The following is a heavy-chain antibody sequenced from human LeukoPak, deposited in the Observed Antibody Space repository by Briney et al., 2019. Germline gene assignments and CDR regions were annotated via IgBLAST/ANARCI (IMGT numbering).Heavy chain of an antibody. J-gene: IGHJ6*02. V-gene: IGHV3-74*01. CDR2: IKGDESTT. Sequence: GGSLRLSCAASGFTFSSYWMHWVRQAPGKGLVWVSRIKGDESTTNYADSAKGRFTISRDNAQNTVYLQMNSLRAEDTAVYYCARGMYLAYGMDVWGQGTTVTVSS. CDR3: ARGMYLAYGMDV. D-gene: IGHD2-8*01. CDR1: GFTFSSYW.